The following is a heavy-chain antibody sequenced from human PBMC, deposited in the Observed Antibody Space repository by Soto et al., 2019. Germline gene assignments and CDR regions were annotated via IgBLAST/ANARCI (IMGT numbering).Heavy chain of an antibody. V-gene: IGHV3-13*04. Sequence: EVQLVESGGGLVQPGGSLRLSCAASGFTFSSYDMHWVRQATGKGLEWVSAIGTAGDTYYPGSVKGRFTISRENAKNSLYLQMNSLRGGDTAVYYCARRLGTMIRGLINYYYAMDVWGQGTTVTVSS. CDR2: IGTAGDT. CDR1: GFTFSSYD. CDR3: ARRLGTMIRGLINYYYAMDV. D-gene: IGHD3-10*01. J-gene: IGHJ6*02.